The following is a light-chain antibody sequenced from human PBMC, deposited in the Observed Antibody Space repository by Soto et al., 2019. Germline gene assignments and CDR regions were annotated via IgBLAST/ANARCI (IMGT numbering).Light chain of an antibody. CDR1: SGDVGGYDF. CDR2: EVR. Sequence: QSALTQPASVSGSLGQSITVSCTGTSGDVGGYDFVSWYQHHPGKAPKLIIYEVRTRPSGVSDRFSGSKSGNTASLTISGVQAEDEADYYCSSYTSDWGVFXTGTKLTVL. CDR3: SSYTSDWGV. J-gene: IGLJ1*01. V-gene: IGLV2-14*01.